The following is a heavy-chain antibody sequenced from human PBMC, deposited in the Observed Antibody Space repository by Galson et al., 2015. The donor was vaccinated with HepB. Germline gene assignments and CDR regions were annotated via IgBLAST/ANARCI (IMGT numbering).Heavy chain of an antibody. J-gene: IGHJ6*02. CDR2: INPNSGGT. Sequence: SVKVSCKASGYTFTDYYMHWVRQAPGQGLEWMGWINPNSGGTHYAQRIQGRVTMTRDTSTSTAYMEPSRLRSDDTAVYFCGREEYTNRDYYYGMDVWGQGTTVTVSS. V-gene: IGHV1-2*02. CDR1: GYTFTDYY. D-gene: IGHD2-2*02. CDR3: GREEYTNRDYYYGMDV.